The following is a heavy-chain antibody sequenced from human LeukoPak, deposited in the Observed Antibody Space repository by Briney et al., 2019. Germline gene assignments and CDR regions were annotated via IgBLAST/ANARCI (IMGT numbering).Heavy chain of an antibody. V-gene: IGHV4-59*01. Sequence: PSETLSLTCTVSGGSISSYYWSWIRQPPGKGLEWIGYIDYSGSTNYNPSLKSRVTISVDTSKNQFSLKLTSVTAADTAVYYCARKYSGSYDWFDPRGQGTLVTVSS. CDR3: ARKYSGSYDWFDP. J-gene: IGHJ5*02. CDR1: GGSISSYY. D-gene: IGHD1-26*01. CDR2: IDYSGST.